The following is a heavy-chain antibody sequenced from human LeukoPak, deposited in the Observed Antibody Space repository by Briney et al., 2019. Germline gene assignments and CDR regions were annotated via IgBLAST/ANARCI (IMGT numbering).Heavy chain of an antibody. J-gene: IGHJ6*03. CDR2: ISYDGSNK. Sequence: GGSLRLSCAASEFTFSSYAMHWVRQAPGKGLEWVAVISYDGSNKYYADSVKGRFTISRDNSKNTLYLQMNSLRAEDTAVYYCARERNDFWGGYHVIFYYYYYMDVWGKGTTVTVSS. D-gene: IGHD3-3*01. CDR1: EFTFSSYA. CDR3: ARERNDFWGGYHVIFYYYYYMDV. V-gene: IGHV3-30-3*01.